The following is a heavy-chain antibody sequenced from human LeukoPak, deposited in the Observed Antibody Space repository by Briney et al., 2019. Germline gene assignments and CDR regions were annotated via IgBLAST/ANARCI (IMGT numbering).Heavy chain of an antibody. D-gene: IGHD3-22*01. CDR3: ARTPYYYESSGYYFGYFDY. CDR2: IYYCGST. V-gene: IGHV4-59*01. Sequence: SETLSLTCTVSGGSISSYYWSWIRQPPGKGLEWIGYIYYCGSTNYNPSLKSRVAISVDTSKNQFSLKLSSVNAADTAVYYCARTPYYYESSGYYFGYFDYWGQGTLVTVSS. J-gene: IGHJ4*02. CDR1: GGSISSYY.